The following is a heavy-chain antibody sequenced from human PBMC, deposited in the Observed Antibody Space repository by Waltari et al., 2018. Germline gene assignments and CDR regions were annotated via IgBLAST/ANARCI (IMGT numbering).Heavy chain of an antibody. Sequence: EVQLVESGGGLVQPGGSLRLSCAASGFTFSDHYMDWVRQAPGKGLEWVGRTRNKANSDTTEYAASVKGRFTISRDDSKNSLYLQMNSLKTEDTAVYYCARGAVGGPWDYWGQGTLVTVSS. J-gene: IGHJ4*02. CDR3: ARGAVGGPWDY. CDR1: GFTFSDHY. V-gene: IGHV3-72*01. D-gene: IGHD1-26*01. CDR2: TRNKANSDTT.